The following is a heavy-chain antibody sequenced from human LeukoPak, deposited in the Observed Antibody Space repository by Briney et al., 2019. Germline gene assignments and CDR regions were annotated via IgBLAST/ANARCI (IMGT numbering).Heavy chain of an antibody. Sequence: GGSLRHSCVVSGFSFSTYAMQWVRQAPGKGLEYVSTISSNGGSTYYGNSVKGRFTISRDNSKNTLYLQMDSLRPEDMAVYYCARRSSSWYAFDYWGQGTLVTVSS. D-gene: IGHD6-13*01. CDR3: ARRSSSWYAFDY. CDR2: ISSNGGST. J-gene: IGHJ4*02. V-gene: IGHV3-64*01. CDR1: GFSFSTYA.